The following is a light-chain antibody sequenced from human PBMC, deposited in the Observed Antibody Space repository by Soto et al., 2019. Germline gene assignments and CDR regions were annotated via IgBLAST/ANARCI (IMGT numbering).Light chain of an antibody. J-gene: IGKJ3*01. V-gene: IGKV3-11*01. CDR1: QSVSSY. Sequence: EIVLTQSPATLSLSPGERATLSCRASQSVSSYLAWYQQKPGQAPRLLIYDASNRATGIPARFSGSGSGTDFTLTIISLEPEDFAVYYCQQRSNWPPFTFGPGTKLDIK. CDR3: QQRSNWPPFT. CDR2: DAS.